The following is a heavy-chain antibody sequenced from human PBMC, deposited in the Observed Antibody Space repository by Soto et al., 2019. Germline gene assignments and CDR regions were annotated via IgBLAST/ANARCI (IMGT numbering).Heavy chain of an antibody. D-gene: IGHD3-3*01. CDR1: GFTFSSYA. CDR2: ISYEGSNK. J-gene: IGHJ6*02. CDR3: ARDRDSLRFLSYYYGMDV. V-gene: IGHV3-30-3*01. Sequence: GGSLRLSCAASGFTFSSYAMHWVRQAPGKGLEWVAVISYEGSNKYYADSVKGRFTISRDNSKNTLYLQMNSLRAEDTAVYYCARDRDSLRFLSYYYGMDVWGQGATVTVSS.